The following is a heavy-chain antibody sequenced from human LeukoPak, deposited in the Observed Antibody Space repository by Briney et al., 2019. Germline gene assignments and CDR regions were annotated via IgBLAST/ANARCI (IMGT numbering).Heavy chain of an antibody. CDR1: GFTFSSYS. V-gene: IGHV3-21*01. D-gene: IGHD5-18*01. J-gene: IGHJ5*02. Sequence: GGSLRLSCAASGFTFSSYSMNWVRRASGKGLEWVSSIRSSSSYIYYADSVKGRFTISRDNAKNSLYLQMNSLRAEDTAVYYCARDLKVDTAMINWFDPWGQGTLVTVSS. CDR3: ARDLKVDTAMINWFDP. CDR2: IRSSSSYI.